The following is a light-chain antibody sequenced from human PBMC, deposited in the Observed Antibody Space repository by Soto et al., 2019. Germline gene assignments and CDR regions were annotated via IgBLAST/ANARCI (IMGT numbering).Light chain of an antibody. V-gene: IGKV3-20*01. J-gene: IGKJ4*01. CDR2: GAS. CDR3: QQYGSTPLT. Sequence: EIVLTLSPGTLSLSPGERATLSCRASQSFSSTYLAWYQQKPGQAPRLLIYGASSRATGIPDRFSGSGSGTDFILPISRLEHEDFAVDYCQQYGSTPLTFGGGTKVDIK. CDR1: QSFSSTY.